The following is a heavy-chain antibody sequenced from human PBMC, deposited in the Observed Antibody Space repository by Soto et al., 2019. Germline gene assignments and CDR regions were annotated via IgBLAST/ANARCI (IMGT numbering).Heavy chain of an antibody. CDR2: IYHSGST. D-gene: IGHD1-26*01. CDR1: GGFISCNNW. V-gene: IGHV4-4*03. CDR3: ARVSGSYYYGMDV. Sequence: QETLSLTEAVSGGFISCNNWWSWVRQAPGKGLEWIGEIYHSGSTNYNPSLKSRVTISVDKSKNQFSLKLSSVTAADTAVYYCARVSGSYYYGMDVWGQGTTVT. J-gene: IGHJ6*02.